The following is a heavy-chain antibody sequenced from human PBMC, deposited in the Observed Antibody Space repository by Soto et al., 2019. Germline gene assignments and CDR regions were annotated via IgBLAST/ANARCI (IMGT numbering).Heavy chain of an antibody. V-gene: IGHV1-18*01. CDR2: ISAYNGNT. CDR3: TRDNEVNWNDPPQK. J-gene: IGHJ4*02. Sequence: GASVKVSCKASGYTFTSYGISWVRQAPGQGLEWMGWISAYNGNTNYAQKFQDRVTMTTDTSTGTANMELRSLRSDDTAVYYCTRDNEVNWNDPPQKWGQGTLVTVSS. CDR1: GYTFTSYG. D-gene: IGHD1-1*01.